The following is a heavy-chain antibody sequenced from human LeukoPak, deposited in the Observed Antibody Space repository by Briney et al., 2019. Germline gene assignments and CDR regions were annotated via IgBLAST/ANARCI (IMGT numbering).Heavy chain of an antibody. D-gene: IGHD5-18*01. V-gene: IGHV3-64D*06. CDR3: VKDLTAMDDY. J-gene: IGHJ4*02. CDR2: ISSDGGST. Sequence: RPGGSLRLSCSASGFTFSRNALHWVRQAPGKGLEYVSGISSDGGSTYYADSVRGRFTISRDNSKNTLYLQMSSLGHEDTAEYYCVKDLTAMDDYWGQGTLVTVSS. CDR1: GFTFSRNA.